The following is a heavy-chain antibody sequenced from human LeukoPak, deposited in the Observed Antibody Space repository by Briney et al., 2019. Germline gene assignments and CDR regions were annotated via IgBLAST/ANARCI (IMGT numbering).Heavy chain of an antibody. D-gene: IGHD3-10*01. CDR2: ISGSGGAT. CDR1: GFTFSSYG. Sequence: GGSLRLSCAASGFTFSSYGMSWVRQAPGKGLEWVSTISGSGGATYYADSVKGRFTISRDNSKNTLYLQMNSLKTEDTAVYYCTTRITMVRGVILVTAPVGDYWGQGTLVTVSS. J-gene: IGHJ4*02. V-gene: IGHV3-23*01. CDR3: TTRITMVRGVILVTAPVGDY.